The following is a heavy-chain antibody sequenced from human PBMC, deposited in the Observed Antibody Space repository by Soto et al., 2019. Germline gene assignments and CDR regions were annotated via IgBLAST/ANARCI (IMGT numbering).Heavy chain of an antibody. D-gene: IGHD6-19*01. CDR2: ISHSGTSK. CDR3: AKDWRSGGWFNWFHP. CDR1: GFTVGTTG. Sequence: QVQLVESGGGVVQPGGSLNLACVASGFTVGTTGMHWVRQAPGKGLEWVAMISHSGTSKQYGDSVQGRFTVSRDDAKNTLYLQMSSLRPEDTGTYHCAKDWRSGGWFNWFHPWGQGVQVTVSS. V-gene: IGHV3-30*18. J-gene: IGHJ5*02.